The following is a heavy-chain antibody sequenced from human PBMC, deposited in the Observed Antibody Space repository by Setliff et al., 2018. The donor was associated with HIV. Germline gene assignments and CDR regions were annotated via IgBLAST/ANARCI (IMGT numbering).Heavy chain of an antibody. D-gene: IGHD2-2*01. CDR2: IYHSRSI. Sequence: PSETLSLTCAVSGASISSGHYWSWVRQPPGKGLEWIGEIYHSRSINHNPSLRSRVIMSVDKSKNQFSLRLTSVTAADTAVYYCARGDTTWPTQLLDVWGKGTTVTVSS. CDR3: ARGDTTWPTQLLDV. CDR1: GASISSGHY. J-gene: IGHJ6*04. V-gene: IGHV4-4*02.